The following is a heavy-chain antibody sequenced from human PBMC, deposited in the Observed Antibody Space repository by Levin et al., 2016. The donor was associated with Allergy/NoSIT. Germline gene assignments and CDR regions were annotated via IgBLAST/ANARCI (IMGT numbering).Heavy chain of an antibody. D-gene: IGHD3-10*01. CDR3: AKDSAGSGIPGE. CDR1: GFTFSSYG. Sequence: GGSLRLSCAASGFTFSSYGMHWVRQAPGKGLEWVAVISYDGSNKYYADSVKGRFTISRDNSKNTLYLQMNSLRAEDTAVYYCAKDSAGSGIPGEWGQGTLVTVSS. J-gene: IGHJ4*02. CDR2: ISYDGSNK. V-gene: IGHV3-30*18.